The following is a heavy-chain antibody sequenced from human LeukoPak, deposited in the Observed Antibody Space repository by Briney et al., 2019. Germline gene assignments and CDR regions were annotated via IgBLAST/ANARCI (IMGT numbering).Heavy chain of an antibody. J-gene: IGHJ4*02. CDR2: ISSSSSYI. CDR3: ARGSSDSGYDYDFDY. V-gene: IGHV3-21*01. Sequence: GGSLRLSCAASGFTFSSYSMNWVRQAPGKGLEWVSSISSSSSYIYYADSVKGRFIISRDNAKNSLYLQMNSLRAEDTAVYYCARGSSDSGYDYDFDYWGQGTLVTVSS. CDR1: GFTFSSYS. D-gene: IGHD5-12*01.